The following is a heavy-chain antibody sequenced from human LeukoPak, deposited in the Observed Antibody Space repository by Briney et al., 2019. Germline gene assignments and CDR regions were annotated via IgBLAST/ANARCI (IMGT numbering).Heavy chain of an antibody. D-gene: IGHD1-1*01. J-gene: IGHJ6*03. CDR2: IGTASDT. CDR3: ARGPPRGKYYYMDV. V-gene: IGHV3-13*01. Sequence: GGSLRLSCAASGFAFSSFDMHWVRQPTGQGLEWVSTIGTASDTYYPGSVEGRFTLPRDNAKNSLYLQMNSLAAGDTAVYYCARGPPRGKYYYMDVWGKGTTVTVSS. CDR1: GFAFSSFD.